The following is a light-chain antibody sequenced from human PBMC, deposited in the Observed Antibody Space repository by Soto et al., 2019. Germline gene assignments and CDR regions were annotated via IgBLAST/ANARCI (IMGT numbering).Light chain of an antibody. J-gene: IGLJ3*02. CDR1: NSNLGAGYD. Sequence: QLVLTQPPSVSGAPGQRVTISCTGNNSNLGAGYDVHWYQQLPGAAPKLVIFVNRNRPSGVPERFSGSKSGTSASLAITGLQAEDEADYYCQAYDYSLTAFVFGGGTQLTVL. CDR3: QAYDYSLTAFV. V-gene: IGLV1-40*01. CDR2: VNR.